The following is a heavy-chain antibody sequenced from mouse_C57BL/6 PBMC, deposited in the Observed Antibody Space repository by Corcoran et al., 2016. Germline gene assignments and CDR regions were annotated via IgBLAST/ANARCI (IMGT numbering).Heavy chain of an antibody. V-gene: IGHV9-3*01. CDR3: ARRGGEGYDYDFFDY. D-gene: IGHD2-4*01. CDR1: GYTFTTYG. J-gene: IGHJ2*01. Sequence: QIQLVQSGPELKKPGETVKISCKASGYTFTTYGMSWVKQAPGKGLKWMGWINTYSGVPTYADDFKGRFAFSLETYASTAYLQINHLKNEDTATYCCARRGGEGYDYDFFDYWGQGTTLTVSS. CDR2: INTYSGVP.